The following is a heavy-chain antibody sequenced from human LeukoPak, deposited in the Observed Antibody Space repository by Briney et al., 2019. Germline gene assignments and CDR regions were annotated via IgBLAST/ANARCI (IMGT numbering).Heavy chain of an antibody. CDR2: ISGYNRNT. CDR1: GYTFDNYG. V-gene: IGHV1-18*01. CDR3: ARDGLRSEWSYFDY. Sequence: GASVKVSCKASGYTFDNYGISWVRQAPGQGLEWMGRISGYNRNTKYAQRLQGRVIMTTDTSTSTVYMELRSLRSDDTAIYYCARDGLRSEWSYFDYWGQGTLATVSS. D-gene: IGHD3-3*01. J-gene: IGHJ4*02.